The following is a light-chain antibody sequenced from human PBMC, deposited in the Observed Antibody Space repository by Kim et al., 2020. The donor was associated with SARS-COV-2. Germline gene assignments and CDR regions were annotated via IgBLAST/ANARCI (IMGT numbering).Light chain of an antibody. CDR1: QSVSSN. CDR3: QQYNNWPLT. V-gene: IGKV3-15*01. Sequence: EIVMTQSPATLSVSPGERATLSCRASQSVSSNLAWYQQKPGQAPRLLISGASTRATGIPARFSGSGSGTEFTLTISSLQSEDFAICYCQQYNNWPLTFGGGTKVDIK. CDR2: GAS. J-gene: IGKJ4*01.